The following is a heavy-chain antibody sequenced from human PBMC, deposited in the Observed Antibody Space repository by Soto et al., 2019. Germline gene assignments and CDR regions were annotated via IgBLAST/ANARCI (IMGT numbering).Heavy chain of an antibody. D-gene: IGHD2-2*03. V-gene: IGHV1-69*13. CDR2: IIPIFGTA. J-gene: IGHJ6*02. CDR3: AREYRLGYCSSTSCHPTDYYGMDV. CDR1: GGTFSSYA. Sequence: SVKVSCKASGGTFSSYAISWVRQAPGQGLEWMGGIIPIFGTANYAQKFQGRVTITADESTSTAYMELSSLRSEDTAVYYCAREYRLGYCSSTSCHPTDYYGMDVWGQGTTVTVSS.